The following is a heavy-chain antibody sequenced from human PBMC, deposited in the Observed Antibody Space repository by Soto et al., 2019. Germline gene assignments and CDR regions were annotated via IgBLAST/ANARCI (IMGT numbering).Heavy chain of an antibody. J-gene: IGHJ4*02. CDR2: LYYSGST. CDR1: GGSISSSSYY. Sequence: SETLSLTCTVSGGSISSSSYYWGWIRQPPGKGLEWIGSLYYSGSTYYNPSLKSRVTISADTSKNQFSLKLSSVTAADTAVYFCARALSGSYFGLDHWGQGNLVTVAS. D-gene: IGHD3-10*01. CDR3: ARALSGSYFGLDH. V-gene: IGHV4-39*01.